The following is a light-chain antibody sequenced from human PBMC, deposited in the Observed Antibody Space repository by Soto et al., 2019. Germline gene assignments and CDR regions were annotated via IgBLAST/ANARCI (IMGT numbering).Light chain of an antibody. Sequence: QSVLTQPPSVSGAPGQRVTISCTGNSSNIGADFGVHWYQQLPGTGPKVLIYGNTKRPSGVPLRFSGSKSGTSASLTITGLRIHDEGEYYCHSYDSSRKNSYVFGRGTKLTVL. CDR2: GNT. J-gene: IGLJ2*01. CDR3: HSYDSSRKNSYV. CDR1: SSNIGADFG. V-gene: IGLV1-40*01.